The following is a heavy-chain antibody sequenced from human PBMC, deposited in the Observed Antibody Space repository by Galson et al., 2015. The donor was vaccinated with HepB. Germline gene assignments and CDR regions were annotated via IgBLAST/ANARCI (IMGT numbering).Heavy chain of an antibody. Sequence: GLEWLSYITGTGSTIYYADSMEGRFTISRDNARNSLYLQMNSLRADDTAVYYCARIRIVVVPTTIKGDYYYYMDVWGKGTTVTVSS. CDR3: ARIRIVVVPTTIKGDYYYYMDV. CDR2: ITGTGSTI. J-gene: IGHJ6*03. V-gene: IGHV3-11*01. D-gene: IGHD2-2*01.